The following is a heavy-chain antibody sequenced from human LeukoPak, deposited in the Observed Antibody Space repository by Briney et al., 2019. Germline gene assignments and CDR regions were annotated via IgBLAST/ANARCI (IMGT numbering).Heavy chain of an antibody. V-gene: IGHV3-49*03. D-gene: IGHD3-10*01. CDR1: GFTFGDYA. CDR2: IRSRAYGGTT. CDR3: TRDYFGSGSGLDAFDI. Sequence: PGGSLRLSCTASGFTFGDYAMTWFRQAPGKGLEWVGFIRSRAYGGTTEYAASVKGRFTISRDDSKSIAYLQMNSLKTEDAAVYYCTRDYFGSGSGLDAFDIWGQGTTVTVSS. J-gene: IGHJ3*02.